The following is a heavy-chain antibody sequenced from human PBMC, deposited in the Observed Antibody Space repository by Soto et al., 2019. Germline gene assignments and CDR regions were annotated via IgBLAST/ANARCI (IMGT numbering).Heavy chain of an antibody. J-gene: IGHJ4*02. D-gene: IGHD1-1*01. V-gene: IGHV4-4*07. CDR3: ARSRGSAGTTYYFDY. Sequence: WETLSLTCTVSGGSINSYYWAWVRQPAGKGLEWIGHIYTTGSTNYNPSLKSRVTMSVDTSKNQFSLSLSSVTAADTAVYYCARSRGSAGTTYYFDYWGQGTLVTVSS. CDR1: GGSINSYY. CDR2: IYTTGST.